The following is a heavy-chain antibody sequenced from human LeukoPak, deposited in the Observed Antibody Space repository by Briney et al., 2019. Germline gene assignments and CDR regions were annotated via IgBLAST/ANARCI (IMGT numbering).Heavy chain of an antibody. Sequence: GGSLRLSCAASEFTFSSFWMIWVRQAPGKGLECVASIRPDGSERYFVESVKGRFTLSRDNAKDSLNLQMNSLRAEDTAVYYCARRSGGDAFDMWGQGTMVTVSS. CDR2: IRPDGSER. CDR3: ARRSGGDAFDM. V-gene: IGHV3-7*03. J-gene: IGHJ3*02. D-gene: IGHD2-15*01. CDR1: EFTFSSFW.